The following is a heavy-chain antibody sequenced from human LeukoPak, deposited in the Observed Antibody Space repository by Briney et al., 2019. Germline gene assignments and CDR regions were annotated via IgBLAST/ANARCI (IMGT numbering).Heavy chain of an antibody. J-gene: IGHJ4*02. CDR3: AARKVRGVWFYLDY. D-gene: IGHD3-10*01. CDR1: GFTVSAYA. V-gene: IGHV3-23*01. Sequence: PGGSLRLSCAASGFTVSAYAMAWVRQAPGKGLEWVSTIYDDNTYYADSVKGRFAISTDNSKNTLYLQMNSLRVEDTAVYFCAARKVRGVWFYLDYWGQGTLVTVFS. CDR2: IYDDNT.